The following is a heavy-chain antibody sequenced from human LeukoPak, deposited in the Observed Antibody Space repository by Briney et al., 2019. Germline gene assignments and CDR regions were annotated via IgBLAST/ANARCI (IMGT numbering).Heavy chain of an antibody. CDR3: AHIGKAPAVLEH. J-gene: IGHJ4*02. CDR1: GPDFSIAW. Sequence: PGGSLKLSCEESGPDFSIAWMTGFRQTPGKGLEWVGRIKPRMHGETTDYAAPVEGRFHISRDDSRNTVTLHMYGLKTEDTAIYYCAHIGKAPAVLEHWGQGTLVTVSS. V-gene: IGHV3-15*01. CDR2: IKPRMHGETT. D-gene: IGHD2-21*01.